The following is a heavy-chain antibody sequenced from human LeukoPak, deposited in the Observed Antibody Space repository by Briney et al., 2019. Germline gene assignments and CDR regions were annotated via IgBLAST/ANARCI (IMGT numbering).Heavy chain of an antibody. Sequence: GGSLRLSCAASGFTFSSYAMSWVRRAPGKGLEGVSAISGSGGSTYYADSVKGRFTISRDNSKNTLYLQMNSLRAEDTAVYYCAKDQSNWNEGFDYWGQGTLVTVSS. CDR2: ISGSGGST. V-gene: IGHV3-23*01. D-gene: IGHD1-1*01. J-gene: IGHJ4*02. CDR3: AKDQSNWNEGFDY. CDR1: GFTFSSYA.